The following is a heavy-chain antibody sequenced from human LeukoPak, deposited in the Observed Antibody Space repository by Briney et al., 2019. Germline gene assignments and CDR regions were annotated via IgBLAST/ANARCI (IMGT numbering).Heavy chain of an antibody. V-gene: IGHV3-9*01. J-gene: IGHJ2*01. CDR2: ISWNSGSI. CDR3: AKDRGIGYDSSGYYGPWYFDL. CDR1: GFTFDDYA. Sequence: SLRLSCAASGFTFDDYAMHWVRQAPGKGLEWVSGISWNSGSIGYADSVKGRFTISRDNAKNSLYLQMNSLRAEDTALYYCAKDRGIGYDSSGYYGPWYFDLWGRGTLVTVSS. D-gene: IGHD3-22*01.